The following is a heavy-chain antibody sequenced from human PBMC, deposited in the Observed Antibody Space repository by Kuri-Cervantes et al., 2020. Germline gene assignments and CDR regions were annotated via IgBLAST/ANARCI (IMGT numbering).Heavy chain of an antibody. CDR2: ISGSGGST. J-gene: IGHJ4*02. Sequence: GESLKISCAASGFTFSSYAMSWVRQAPGKGLEWVSAISGSGGSTYYADSVKGRFTISRDNSKNTLYLQLNSLRTEDTAVYYCAKEGQQLTAFDYWGQGTLVTVSS. CDR1: GFTFSSYA. V-gene: IGHV3-23*01. CDR3: AKEGQQLTAFDY. D-gene: IGHD6-13*01.